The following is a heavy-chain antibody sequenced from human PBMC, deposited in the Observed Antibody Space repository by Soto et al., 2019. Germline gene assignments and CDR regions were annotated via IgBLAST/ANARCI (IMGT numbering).Heavy chain of an antibody. J-gene: IGHJ5*02. CDR1: GGSISSGSW. Sequence: QVQLQESGPGLVKPSGTLSLTCAVSGGSISSGSWWRLVRPPPGRGLEWIGEIYHSGSPNYNPSLKSRVRMSVDKSKNLFSVRLSSVTAADSALYDCARRVSAAPNWFDPWGQGTLVTVSS. CDR3: ARRVSAAPNWFDP. D-gene: IGHD2-2*01. CDR2: IYHSGSP. V-gene: IGHV4-4*02.